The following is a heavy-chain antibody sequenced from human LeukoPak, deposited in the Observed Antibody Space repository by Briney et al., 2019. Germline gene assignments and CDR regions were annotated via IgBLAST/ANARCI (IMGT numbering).Heavy chain of an antibody. CDR3: ARGSYYDYVWGSYLFDY. V-gene: IGHV4-59*01. CDR2: IYYSGST. J-gene: IGHJ4*02. Sequence: PSETLSLTCTVSGGSISSYYWSWIRQPPGKGLEWIGYIYYSGSTNYNPSLKSRVTISVDTSKNQFSLKPSSVTAADTAVYYCARGSYYDYVWGSYLFDYWGQGTLVTVSP. CDR1: GGSISSYY. D-gene: IGHD3-16*02.